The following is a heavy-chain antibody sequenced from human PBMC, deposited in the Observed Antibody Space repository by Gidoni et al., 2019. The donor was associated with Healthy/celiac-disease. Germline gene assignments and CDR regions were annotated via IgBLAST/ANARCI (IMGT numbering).Heavy chain of an antibody. CDR1: GGSFSGYY. V-gene: IGHV4-34*01. J-gene: IGHJ4*02. Sequence: QVQLQQWGAGLLKPSATLSLTCAVYGGSFSGYYWSWIRQPPGKGLEWIGEINHSGSTNYNPSLKSRVTISVDTSKNQFSLKLSSVTAADTAVYYCARGAAAGNYFDYWGQGTLVTVSS. CDR3: ARGAAAGNYFDY. CDR2: INHSGST. D-gene: IGHD6-13*01.